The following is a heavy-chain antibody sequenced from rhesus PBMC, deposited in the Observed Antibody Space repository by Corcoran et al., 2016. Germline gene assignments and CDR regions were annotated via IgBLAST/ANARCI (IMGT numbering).Heavy chain of an antibody. V-gene: IGHV4-160*01. CDR1: GGSISGYS. CDR2: LDSSGRT. J-gene: IGHJ4*01. CDR3: ARQPTPLEDCTGSGCYLPSY. Sequence: QLQLQESGPGLVTPSETLSLTCAVSGGSISGYSWSWIRQPPRKVREGRGRLDSSGRTDYNPSLKTRVTFSRDTSKNQFSLRLTSVPAADTAVYYCARQPTPLEDCTGSGCYLPSYWGQGVLVTVSS. D-gene: IGHD2-21*01.